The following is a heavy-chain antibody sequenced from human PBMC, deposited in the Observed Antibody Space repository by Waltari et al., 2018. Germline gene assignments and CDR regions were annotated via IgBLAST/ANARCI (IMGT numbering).Heavy chain of an antibody. Sequence: QVQLVQSGAEVKKPGASVKCSCKDSGYTFTGYSMTWVRQAPGQGLEWMGWINPNSGGTNYAQKFQGRVTMTRDTSISTAYMELSRLRSDDTAVYYCAREDSSGWYGGFDYWGQGTLVTVSS. CDR3: AREDSSGWYGGFDY. V-gene: IGHV1-2*02. J-gene: IGHJ4*02. CDR1: GYTFTGYS. CDR2: INPNSGGT. D-gene: IGHD6-19*01.